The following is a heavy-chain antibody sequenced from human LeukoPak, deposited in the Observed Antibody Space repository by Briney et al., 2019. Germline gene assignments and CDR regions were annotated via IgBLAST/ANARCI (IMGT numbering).Heavy chain of an antibody. D-gene: IGHD6-19*01. CDR1: GFTFSSYA. CDR3: AKDREWLSGAGFDY. Sequence: GGSLRLSCAASGFTFSSYAMNWVRQAPGKGLEWVSGISGSGGSTYYADSVKDRFTISRDNSKSTLYLEMNSLRAEDTAIYTCAKDREWLSGAGFDYWGQGTLVTASA. CDR2: ISGSGGST. V-gene: IGHV3-23*01. J-gene: IGHJ4*02.